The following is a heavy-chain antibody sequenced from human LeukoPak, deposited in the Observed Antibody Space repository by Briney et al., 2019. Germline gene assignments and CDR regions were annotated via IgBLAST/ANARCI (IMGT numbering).Heavy chain of an antibody. D-gene: IGHD4-23*01. J-gene: IGHJ4*02. V-gene: IGHV1-2*02. CDR1: GYTFTGYY. CDR3: ARDGNGGNFDY. Sequence: GASVKVSCKASGYTFTGYYMHWVRQAPGQGLEWVGWINPNSGGTNYAQKFQGRVTMTRDTSTSTAYMELRSLRSDDTAVYYCARDGNGGNFDYWGQGTLVTVSS. CDR2: INPNSGGT.